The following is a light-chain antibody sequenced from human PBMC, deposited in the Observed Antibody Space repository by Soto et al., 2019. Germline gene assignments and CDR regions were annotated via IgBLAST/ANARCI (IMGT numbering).Light chain of an antibody. CDR2: GNS. CDR1: SSNIGADYD. Sequence: QSVLTQPPSVSGAPGQRVTISCTGTSSNIGADYDVHWYQQLPGTAPKLLIYGNSNRPSGVPDRFSGSNSGTSASLAITGLQAEDGADYYCQSYDSSLSAVVFGGGTKLTVL. CDR3: QSYDSSLSAVV. V-gene: IGLV1-40*01. J-gene: IGLJ3*02.